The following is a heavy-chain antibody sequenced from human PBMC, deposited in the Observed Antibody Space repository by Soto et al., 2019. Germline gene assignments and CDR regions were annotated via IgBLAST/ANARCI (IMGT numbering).Heavy chain of an antibody. CDR2: ISSGSSII. Sequence: GGSLRLSCAASGFTFSSYSMNCVRQAPGKGLEWISYISSGSSIIYYADSVKGRFTISRDNAKSSLYLQMNSLRAEDTAVYYCARDGLGYCSRTSCYDYWGQGTPVTVSS. D-gene: IGHD2-2*01. CDR3: ARDGLGYCSRTSCYDY. J-gene: IGHJ4*02. V-gene: IGHV3-48*01. CDR1: GFTFSSYS.